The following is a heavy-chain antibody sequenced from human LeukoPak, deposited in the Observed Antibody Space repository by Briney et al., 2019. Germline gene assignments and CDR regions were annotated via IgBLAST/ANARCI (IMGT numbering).Heavy chain of an antibody. CDR2: SNHSGST. Sequence: SETLSLTCAVYGGSFSGYYWSWIRQPPGKGLEWIGESNHSGSTNYNPSPKSRVTISVDTSKNQFSLKLSSVTATDTAVYYCASLITMVRGVIKDYWGQGTLVTVSS. J-gene: IGHJ4*02. CDR1: GGSFSGYY. CDR3: ASLITMVRGVIKDY. D-gene: IGHD3-10*01. V-gene: IGHV4-34*01.